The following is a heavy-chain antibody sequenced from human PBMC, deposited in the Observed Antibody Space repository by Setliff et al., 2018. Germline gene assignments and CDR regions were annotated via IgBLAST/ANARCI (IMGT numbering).Heavy chain of an antibody. Sequence: SGTLSLTCTVSGGYISSYYWSWNRQPAGKGLEWIGRIYTSGSTNYNPSLKSRVIMSVDTSKNQFSLKLSSVTAADTAVYYCASDRRGYSYGSLAYYYYYMDVWGKGTTVTVSS. D-gene: IGHD5-18*01. V-gene: IGHV4-4*07. CDR2: IYTSGST. J-gene: IGHJ6*03. CDR3: ASDRRGYSYGSLAYYYYYMDV. CDR1: GGYISSYY.